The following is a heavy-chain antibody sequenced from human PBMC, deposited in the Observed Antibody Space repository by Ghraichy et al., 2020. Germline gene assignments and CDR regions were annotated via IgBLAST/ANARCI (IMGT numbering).Heavy chain of an antibody. V-gene: IGHV4-59*01. Sequence: SQTRSLTCTVSGGSISSYYWSWIRQPPGKGLEWIGYIYYSGSTNYNPSLKSRVTISVDTSKNQFSLKLSSVTAADTAVYYCARVRKQQLVPGLFDYWGQGTLVTVSS. J-gene: IGHJ4*02. D-gene: IGHD6-13*01. CDR1: GGSISSYY. CDR2: IYYSGST. CDR3: ARVRKQQLVPGLFDY.